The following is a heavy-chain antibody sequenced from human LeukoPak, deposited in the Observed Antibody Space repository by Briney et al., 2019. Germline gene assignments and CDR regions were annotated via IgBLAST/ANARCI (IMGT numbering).Heavy chain of an antibody. CDR1: GFTLSSYR. J-gene: IGHJ4*02. CDR3: ATLVATTRFDY. V-gene: IGHV3-7*01. CDR2: IKQDGSEK. Sequence: PGGSLRLSCAASGFTLSSYRMSWVRQAPGKGLEWVANIKQDGSEKYYVDSVKGRFTISRDNAKNSLYLQMNSLRAEDTAVYYCATLVATTRFDYWGQGTLATVSS. D-gene: IGHD5-12*01.